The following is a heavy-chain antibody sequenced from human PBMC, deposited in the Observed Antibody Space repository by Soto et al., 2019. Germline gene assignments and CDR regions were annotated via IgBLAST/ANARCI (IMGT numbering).Heavy chain of an antibody. J-gene: IGHJ6*02. CDR3: ARGYGSSPNMELRFGMDV. CDR2: IDTNSGAT. V-gene: IGHV1-2*02. D-gene: IGHD5-18*01. CDR1: GYILTGYS. Sequence: QVYLVQSGAEVRRPGASVKVSCTAFGYILTGYSLHWVRQAPGQGLEWRGWIDTNSGATNSAERFHGRVSMTRDTSISAAYLELSSLRSDDTAVYYCARGYGSSPNMELRFGMDVWGQGTTISVSS.